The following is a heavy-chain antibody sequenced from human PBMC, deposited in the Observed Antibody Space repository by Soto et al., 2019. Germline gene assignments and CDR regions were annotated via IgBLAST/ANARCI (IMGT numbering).Heavy chain of an antibody. D-gene: IGHD3-22*01. CDR2: IYYSGST. CDR3: ARGPYSYYYDSSGPYYNWFDP. J-gene: IGHJ5*02. V-gene: IGHV4-30-4*01. Sequence: QVQLQESGPGLVKPSQTLSLTCTVSGGSISSGDYYWSWIRQPPGKGLEWIGYIYYSGSTYYNPSLKSRVTLSVDTSKNQFSLKLSSVTAADTAVYYCARGPYSYYYDSSGPYYNWFDPWGQGTLVTVSS. CDR1: GGSISSGDYY.